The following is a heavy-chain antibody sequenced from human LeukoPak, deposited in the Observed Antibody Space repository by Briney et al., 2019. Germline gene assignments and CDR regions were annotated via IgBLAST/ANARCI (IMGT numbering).Heavy chain of an antibody. CDR3: ARDPGGYSYVDY. V-gene: IGHV3-7*01. Sequence: GGSLRLSCAASGFTFSNYWMSWVRQAPGNGLEWVANIKQDASEKYYVDSVKGRFTISRDNAKNSLCLQMNSLRAEDTAVYYCARDPGGYSYVDYWGQGTLVTVSS. J-gene: IGHJ4*02. D-gene: IGHD5-18*01. CDR2: IKQDASEK. CDR1: GFTFSNYW.